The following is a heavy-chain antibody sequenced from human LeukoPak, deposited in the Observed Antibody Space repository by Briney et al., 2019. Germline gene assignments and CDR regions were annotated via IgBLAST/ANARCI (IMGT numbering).Heavy chain of an antibody. J-gene: IGHJ4*02. CDR2: ISGSGGST. D-gene: IGHD2-2*01. CDR1: GFTFSSYA. Sequence: GGSLRLSCAASGFTFSSYAMSWVRQAPGKGLEWVSAISGSGGSTYYADSVKGRFTISRDNSKNTLYLQMNSLRAEDTAVCYCAKDPVYCSSTSCYFGGLNYFDYWGQGTLVTVSS. CDR3: AKDPVYCSSTSCYFGGLNYFDY. V-gene: IGHV3-23*01.